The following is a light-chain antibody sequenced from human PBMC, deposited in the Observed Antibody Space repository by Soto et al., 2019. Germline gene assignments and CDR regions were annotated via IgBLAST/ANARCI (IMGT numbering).Light chain of an antibody. V-gene: IGKV3-15*01. CDR1: QSVSSN. Sequence: EIVMTQSPATLSVSPGERATLSCRASQSVSSNLAWYQQKPGQAPRLLIYGASTRATGIPARFSGSGSGTEFTHTISSLQSEDFADYYCQQYNNWPYTFGQGTKLEIK. CDR3: QQYNNWPYT. CDR2: GAS. J-gene: IGKJ2*01.